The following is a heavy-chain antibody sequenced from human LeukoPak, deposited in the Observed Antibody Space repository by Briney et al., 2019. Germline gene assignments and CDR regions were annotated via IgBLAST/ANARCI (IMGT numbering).Heavy chain of an antibody. CDR3: ATPFDY. J-gene: IGHJ4*02. CDR1: GFTFSTYS. V-gene: IGHV3-48*01. CDR2: ISSGSNTI. Sequence: GGSLRLSCAASGFTFSTYSMNWVRQAPGKGLEWVSYISSGSNTIYYADSVKGRFTIPRDNAKNPLYLQMNSLRAEDTAVYYCATPFDYWGQGTLVTVSS.